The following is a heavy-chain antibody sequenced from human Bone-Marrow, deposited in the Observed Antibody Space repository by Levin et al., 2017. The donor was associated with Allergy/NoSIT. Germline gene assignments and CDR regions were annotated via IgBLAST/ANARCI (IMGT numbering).Heavy chain of an antibody. V-gene: IGHV3-30*04. CDR2: ISYDGRIK. CDR1: GFTFSNYA. D-gene: IGHD3-9*01. J-gene: IGHJ6*02. CDR3: AGGSGGPLGIFYAMDG. Sequence: GESLKISCEGSGFTFSNYAIHWVRQTPGKGLEWVALISYDGRIKYYADSVKGRLTISRDNYKTTVTLQMISLRSEDSATYHCAGGSGGPLGIFYAMDGWGHGTTVTVSS.